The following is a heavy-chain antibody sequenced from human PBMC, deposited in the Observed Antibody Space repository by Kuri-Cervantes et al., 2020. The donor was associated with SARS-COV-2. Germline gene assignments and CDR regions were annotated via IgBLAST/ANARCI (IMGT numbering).Heavy chain of an antibody. J-gene: IGHJ3*02. CDR2: IYTTGST. CDR3: ARERESFGVVDAFDI. Sequence: SETLSLTCTVSGGSISSGSYFWNWIRQPAGKGLEWIGHIYTTGSTNYNPSRKSRVTISVDTSKNQFSLKLTSVTAADTAVYYCARERESFGVVDAFDIWGQGTMVTVSS. V-gene: IGHV4-61*09. D-gene: IGHD3-10*01. CDR1: GGSISSGSYF.